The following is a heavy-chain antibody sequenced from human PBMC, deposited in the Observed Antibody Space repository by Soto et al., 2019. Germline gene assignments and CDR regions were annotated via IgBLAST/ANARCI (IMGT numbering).Heavy chain of an antibody. V-gene: IGHV1-58*01. Sequence: ASVKVSCKASGFTFTSSAVQWVRQARGQRLEWIGWIVVGSGNTNYAQKFQERVTITRDMSTSTAYMELSSLRSEDTAVYYCAAGAEMWFVELSGGYYGMDVWGPG. CDR3: AAGAEMWFVELSGGYYGMDV. CDR2: IVVGSGNT. D-gene: IGHD3-10*01. CDR1: GFTFTSSA. J-gene: IGHJ6*02.